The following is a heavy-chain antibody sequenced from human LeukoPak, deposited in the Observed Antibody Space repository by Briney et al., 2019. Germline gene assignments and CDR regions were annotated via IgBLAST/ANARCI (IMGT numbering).Heavy chain of an antibody. J-gene: IGHJ4*02. CDR2: TNPNSGGT. D-gene: IGHD6-19*01. Sequence: ASMKVSCKASGYTFTGYYMHWGRQAPGQGLEWMGWTNPNSGGTNCAQKFQGWVTMTRDTSISTAYMELSRLRSDDTAVYYCARGGYSSGWSVFDHWGQGTLVTVSS. CDR3: ARGGYSSGWSVFDH. CDR1: GYTFTGYY. V-gene: IGHV1-2*04.